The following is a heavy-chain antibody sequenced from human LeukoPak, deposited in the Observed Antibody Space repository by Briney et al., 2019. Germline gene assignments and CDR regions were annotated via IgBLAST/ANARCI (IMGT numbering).Heavy chain of an antibody. CDR1: GFTFSDYY. Sequence: GGSLRLSCAASGFTFSDYYVSWIRQAPGKGLEWVSYISSSSSYTNYADSVKGRFTISRDNAKNSLYLQMNSLRAEDTAVYYCARDRGVLWFGDLYGMDVWGKGTRVTVSS. CDR3: ARDRGVLWFGDLYGMDV. V-gene: IGHV3-11*06. D-gene: IGHD3-10*01. CDR2: ISSSSSYT. J-gene: IGHJ6*04.